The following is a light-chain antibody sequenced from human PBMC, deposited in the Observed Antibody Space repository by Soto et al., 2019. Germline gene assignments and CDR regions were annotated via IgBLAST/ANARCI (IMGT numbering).Light chain of an antibody. Sequence: EIVLTQSPATLSLSPGERATLSCRASESVSTFLAWYQQKPCQAPRLLIYEASSRATGIPSRFRGGGSGTVFTLNISRLEPEDFAVYYCQQRSNWPWTFGQGTTVEI. CDR3: QQRSNWPWT. CDR2: EAS. V-gene: IGKV3-11*01. J-gene: IGKJ1*01. CDR1: ESVSTF.